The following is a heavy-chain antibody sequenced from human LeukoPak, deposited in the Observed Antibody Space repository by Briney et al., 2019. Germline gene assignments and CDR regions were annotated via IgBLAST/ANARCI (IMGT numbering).Heavy chain of an antibody. D-gene: IGHD6-6*01. J-gene: IGHJ5*02. Sequence: ASVKVSCKAYGYTFTSYYMHWVRQATEQGLEWMGIINPSGGSTSYAQKFQGRVTMTRDTSTSTVYMELSSLRSEDTAVYYCARERRLSRSSGRNWFDPWGQGTLVTVSS. CDR3: ARERRLSRSSGRNWFDP. CDR2: INPSGGST. CDR1: GYTFTSYY. V-gene: IGHV1-46*01.